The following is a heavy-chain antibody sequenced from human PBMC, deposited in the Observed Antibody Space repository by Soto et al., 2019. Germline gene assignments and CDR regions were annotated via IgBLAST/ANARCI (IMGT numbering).Heavy chain of an antibody. Sequence: GGSLRLSCAASGFTFSSYCMHWVRQAPGKGLVWVSRINSDGSGTSYADSVKGRFTISRDNAKNSLYLQMNSLRAEDTALYYCAKDMAPGYYDILNPYGMDVWGQGTTVTVS. D-gene: IGHD3-9*01. CDR1: GFTFSSYC. V-gene: IGHV3-74*01. CDR2: INSDGSGT. J-gene: IGHJ6*02. CDR3: AKDMAPGYYDILNPYGMDV.